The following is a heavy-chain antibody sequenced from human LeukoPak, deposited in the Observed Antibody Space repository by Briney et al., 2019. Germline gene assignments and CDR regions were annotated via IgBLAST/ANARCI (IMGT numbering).Heavy chain of an antibody. CDR2: IYYSGST. J-gene: IGHJ4*02. D-gene: IGHD3-22*01. CDR1: GGSISSSSCY. V-gene: IGHV4-39*07. Sequence: SETLSLTCTVSGGSISSSSCYWGWIRQPPGKGLEWIGSIYYSGSTSYNPSLKSRVTISVDTSKNQFSLRLSSVTAADTAVYYCAREQRRKDSSGYHPFDYWGQGTLVTVSS. CDR3: AREQRRKDSSGYHPFDY.